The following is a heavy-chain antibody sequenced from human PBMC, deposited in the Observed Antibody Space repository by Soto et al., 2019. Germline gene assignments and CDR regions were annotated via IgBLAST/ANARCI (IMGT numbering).Heavy chain of an antibody. J-gene: IGHJ6*02. V-gene: IGHV3-64D*06. CDR2: ISDDGGTT. CDR3: ARYHGFWSGYQLTPYGMDV. D-gene: IGHD3-3*01. Sequence: PGGSLRLSCSASGFSFGTYAIHWVRQAPGKGLVYVSAISDDGGTTYYADSVKGRFTISRDNSKKSLYLQMSSLRAEDTAVYYCARYHGFWSGYQLTPYGMDVWGQGTTVTVSS. CDR1: GFSFGTYA.